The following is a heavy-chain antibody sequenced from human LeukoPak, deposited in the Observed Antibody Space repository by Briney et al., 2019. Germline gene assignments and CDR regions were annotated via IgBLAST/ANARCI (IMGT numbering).Heavy chain of an antibody. V-gene: IGHV3-9*01. Sequence: GGSLRLSCAASGFTFDDYAMHWVRQAPGKGLEWVSGISWNSGSIGYADSVKGRFTISRDNAKNSLYLQMNSLRAEDTALYYCAKGPYYYDSSGYLSYFDYWGQGTLVTVSS. CDR1: GFTFDDYA. J-gene: IGHJ4*02. CDR3: AKGPYYYDSSGYLSYFDY. CDR2: ISWNSGSI. D-gene: IGHD3-22*01.